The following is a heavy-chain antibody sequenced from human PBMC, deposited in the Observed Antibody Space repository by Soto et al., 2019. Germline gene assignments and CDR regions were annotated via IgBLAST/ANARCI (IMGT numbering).Heavy chain of an antibody. J-gene: IGHJ4*02. D-gene: IGHD2-2*03. V-gene: IGHV3-23*01. Sequence: QPGGSLRLSCVASGFTFSSYAMSWVRQAPGKGLEWVSAISGRGASTYYADSVKGRFTVSRDNSKSTLYLQMNSLRAEDTAVYYCAKAPMDIVPLEGKYYFDYWGQGTMVTVSS. CDR1: GFTFSSYA. CDR2: ISGRGAST. CDR3: AKAPMDIVPLEGKYYFDY.